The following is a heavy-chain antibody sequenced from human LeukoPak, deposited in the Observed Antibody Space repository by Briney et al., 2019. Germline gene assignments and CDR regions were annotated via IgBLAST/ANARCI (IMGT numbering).Heavy chain of an antibody. J-gene: IGHJ3*02. Sequence: SETLSLTCTVSGGSISSYYWSWIRQPPGKGLEWIGYIYTGGSTNYNPSLKSRVTISVDTSKNQFSLKLSSVTAADTAVYYCARRRSSRSDAFDIWGQGTMVTVSS. V-gene: IGHV4-4*09. CDR1: GGSISSYY. CDR3: ARRRSSRSDAFDI. CDR2: IYTGGST. D-gene: IGHD2/OR15-2a*01.